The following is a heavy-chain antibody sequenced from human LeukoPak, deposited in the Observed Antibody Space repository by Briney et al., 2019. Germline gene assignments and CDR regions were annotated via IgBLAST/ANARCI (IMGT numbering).Heavy chain of an antibody. D-gene: IGHD2-8*02. CDR1: GYTFTSYD. CDR2: MIPNSGNT. V-gene: IGHV1-8*01. CDR3: ARRSHDTGAGFDY. J-gene: IGHJ4*02. Sequence: GASVKVSCKASGYTFTSYDINWVRQATGQGLEWMARMIPNSGNTDFAQKFQGRVTLTRNTSISTAYMELSSLRSDDTAVYYCARRSHDTGAGFDYWGQGTLVTVSS.